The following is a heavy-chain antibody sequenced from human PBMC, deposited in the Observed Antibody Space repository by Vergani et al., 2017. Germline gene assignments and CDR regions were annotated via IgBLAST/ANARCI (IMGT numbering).Heavy chain of an antibody. V-gene: IGHV4-61*01. J-gene: IGHJ6*02. Sequence: QVQLQESGPGLVKPSETLSLTCTVSGGSVSSGSYYWSWIRQPPGKGLEWIWYIYYSGSTNYNPSLKSRVTISVDKSKNQFSRKPSFVTAADTAVYYFGRVGSTTTVVTPGGNYYYYGMDVWGQGTTVTVSS. CDR1: GGSVSSGSYY. D-gene: IGHD4-23*01. CDR2: IYYSGST. CDR3: GRVGSTTTVVTPGGNYYYYGMDV.